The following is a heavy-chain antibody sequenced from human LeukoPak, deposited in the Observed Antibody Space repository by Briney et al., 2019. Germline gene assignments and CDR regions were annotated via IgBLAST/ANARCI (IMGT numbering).Heavy chain of an antibody. J-gene: IGHJ3*02. D-gene: IGHD3-3*01. Sequence: GGSLRLSCAASGFTFSSYAMSWFRQAPGKGLEWVSAISGSRSITYYADSVKGRFTISRDNSKNTLYLQMNSLRAEDTAVYYCAGSQGDFGNAFDIWGQGIMVTVSS. CDR1: GFTFSSYA. CDR2: ISGSRSIT. CDR3: AGSQGDFGNAFDI. V-gene: IGHV3-23*01.